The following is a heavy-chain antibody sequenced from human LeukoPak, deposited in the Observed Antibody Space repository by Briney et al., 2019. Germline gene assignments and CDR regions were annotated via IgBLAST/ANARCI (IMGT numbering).Heavy chain of an antibody. CDR2: ISSNGGST. V-gene: IGHV3-64*01. D-gene: IGHD3-3*01. Sequence: GGSLRLSCVASGFTFSSYAMHWVRQAPGKGLEYVSAISSNGGSTYYANSVKGRFTISRDNSKNTLYLQMNSLRAEDTAVYYCARGGSYYDFWSGYYSYIDYWGQGTLVTVSS. CDR1: GFTFSSYA. CDR3: ARGGSYYDFWSGYYSYIDY. J-gene: IGHJ4*02.